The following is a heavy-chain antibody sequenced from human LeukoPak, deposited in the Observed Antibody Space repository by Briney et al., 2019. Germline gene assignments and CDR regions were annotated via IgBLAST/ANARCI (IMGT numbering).Heavy chain of an antibody. CDR1: GFTVSNNY. D-gene: IGHD1-20*01. CDR2: IYGGGST. V-gene: IGHV3-53*01. CDR3: ARVAGITGIRGSDP. Sequence: GGSLRLSCAASGFTVSNNYMSWVRQAPGKGLEWVSVIYGGGSTYYADSVKGRFATSRDNSKNTLYLQMNSLRAEDTAVYYCARVAGITGIRGSDPWGQGTLVTVSS. J-gene: IGHJ5*02.